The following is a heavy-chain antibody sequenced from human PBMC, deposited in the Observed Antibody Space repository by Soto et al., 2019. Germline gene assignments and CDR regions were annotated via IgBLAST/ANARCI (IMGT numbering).Heavy chain of an antibody. CDR1: GGSISSYY. D-gene: IGHD3-22*01. J-gene: IGHJ4*02. V-gene: IGHV4-59*01. CDR3: AREPDGYYDSSGYFDY. Sequence: SETLSLTCTVSGGSISSYYWSWIRQPPGKGLEWIGYIYYSGSTNYNPSLKSRVTISVDTSKNQFSLKLSSVTAADTAVYYCAREPDGYYDSSGYFDYWGQGTLVTVSS. CDR2: IYYSGST.